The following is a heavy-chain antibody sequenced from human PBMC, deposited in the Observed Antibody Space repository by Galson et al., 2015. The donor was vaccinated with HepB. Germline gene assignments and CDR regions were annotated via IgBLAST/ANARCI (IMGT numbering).Heavy chain of an antibody. CDR3: SRDREAVGGDAFDI. J-gene: IGHJ3*02. CDR1: GFTFSSYA. Sequence: SLRLSYAASGFTFSSYAMHWVRQAPGKGLGWVAVISYDGSNNYYADSVKGRFPISRDNSKNTLYLQMNILRAEDTAVYYCSRDREAVGGDAFDIWGQGTMVTVSS. D-gene: IGHD1-26*01. CDR2: ISYDGSNN. V-gene: IGHV3-30-3*01.